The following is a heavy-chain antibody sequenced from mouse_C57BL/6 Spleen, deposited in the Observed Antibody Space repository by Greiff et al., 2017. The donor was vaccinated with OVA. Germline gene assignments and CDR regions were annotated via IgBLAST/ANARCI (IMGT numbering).Heavy chain of an antibody. V-gene: IGHV1-61*01. CDR2: IYPSDSET. D-gene: IGHD2-3*01. J-gene: IGHJ3*01. CDR1: GYTFTSYW. CDR3: GRQGGLYDIGGAD. Sequence: QVQLQQPGAELVRPGSSVKLSCKASGYTFTSYWMDWVKQRPGQGLEWIGNIYPSDSETHYNQKFKDKATLTVDKSSSTAYVQLSSLTSEDSAVYYWGRQGGLYDIGGADGGQGTLVTVSA.